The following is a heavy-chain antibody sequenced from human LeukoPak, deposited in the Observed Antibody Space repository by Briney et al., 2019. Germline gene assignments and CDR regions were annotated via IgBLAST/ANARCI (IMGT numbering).Heavy chain of an antibody. Sequence: GGSLRLSCAASGFTFSSYAMHWVRQAPGKGLEWVAVISYDGSNKYYADSVKGRSTISRDNSKNTLYLQMNSLRAEDTAVYYCARDRSPSSGYYSHYFDYWGQGTLVTVSS. D-gene: IGHD3-22*01. CDR2: ISYDGSNK. CDR3: ARDRSPSSGYYSHYFDY. CDR1: GFTFSSYA. J-gene: IGHJ4*02. V-gene: IGHV3-30*14.